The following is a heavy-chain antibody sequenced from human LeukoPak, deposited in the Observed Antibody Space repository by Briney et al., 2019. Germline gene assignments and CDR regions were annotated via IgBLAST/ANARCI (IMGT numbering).Heavy chain of an antibody. Sequence: GGSLRLSCIGSGFTFGDYGMSWVRQAPGKGLEWVTFIRYDGSYKYYADSVKGRFIISRDNAKNSLFLQMDSLTGEDTAVYYCSRGGLYRYSGTSGDYWGQGTLVTVSS. D-gene: IGHD1-26*01. CDR3: SRGGLYRYSGTSGDY. J-gene: IGHJ4*02. V-gene: IGHV3-30*02. CDR1: GFTFGDYG. CDR2: IRYDGSYK.